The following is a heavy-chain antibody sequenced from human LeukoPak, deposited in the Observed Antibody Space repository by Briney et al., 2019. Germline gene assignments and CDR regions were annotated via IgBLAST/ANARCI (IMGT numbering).Heavy chain of an antibody. D-gene: IGHD6-19*01. CDR3: AKVWWQWLVLRSGFDY. CDR1: GFTFSKYW. J-gene: IGHJ4*02. CDR2: VICDGSTT. V-gene: IGHV3-74*01. Sequence: GGSLRLSCAASGFTFSKYWMHWVRQAPGKGLVWVSRVICDGSTTTYADSEKDQFTISRDNDKNTLYLQMNSLGDEDTAVYYCAKVWWQWLVLRSGFDYWGQGTLVTVSS.